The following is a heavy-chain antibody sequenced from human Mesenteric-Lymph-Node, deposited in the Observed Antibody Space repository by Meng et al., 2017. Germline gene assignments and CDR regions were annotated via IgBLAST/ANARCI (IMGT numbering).Heavy chain of an antibody. CDR1: GFTFSTYS. CDR3: AKDAEGWSDYVEWVDS. J-gene: IGHJ5*01. D-gene: IGHD3-10*02. CDR2: ISGAGDKT. Sequence: GESLKISCSASGFTFSTYSMSWIRQAPGKGLEWVSGISGAGDKTHYGDSVKGRFTISRDNLGNTLYLQMNRLRADDTALYYCAKDAEGWSDYVEWVDSWGQGTLVTVSS. V-gene: IGHV3-23*01.